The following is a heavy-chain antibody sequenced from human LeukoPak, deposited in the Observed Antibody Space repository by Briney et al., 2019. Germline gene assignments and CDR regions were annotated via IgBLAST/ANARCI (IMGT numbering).Heavy chain of an antibody. J-gene: IGHJ4*02. CDR3: ARHSLSVPLTTFDF. D-gene: IGHD1-1*01. V-gene: IGHV4-39*01. CDR1: GDSISSSSYY. CDR2: IYYSGST. Sequence: SETLSLTCTVSGDSISSSSYYWGWIRQPPGKGLEWIGSIYYSGSTYYNPSLKSRVTMSVDTSKNQFSLNLRSVTAADTAVYYCARHSLSVPLTTFDFWGQGALVTVSS.